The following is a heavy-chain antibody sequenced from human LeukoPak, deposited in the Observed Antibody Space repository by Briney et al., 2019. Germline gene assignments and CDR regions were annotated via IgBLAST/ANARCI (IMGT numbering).Heavy chain of an antibody. J-gene: IGHJ6*03. CDR2: INPNSGGT. Sequence: GASVKVSCKASGYTFTGYYMHWVRQAPGQGLEWMGWINPNSGGTNYAQKFQGRVAMTRDTSISTAYMELSRLRSDDTAVYYCAGAVPAAHSFTRNVRLYMDVWGKGTTVTVSS. V-gene: IGHV1-2*02. CDR3: AGAVPAAHSFTRNVRLYMDV. CDR1: GYTFTGYY. D-gene: IGHD2-2*01.